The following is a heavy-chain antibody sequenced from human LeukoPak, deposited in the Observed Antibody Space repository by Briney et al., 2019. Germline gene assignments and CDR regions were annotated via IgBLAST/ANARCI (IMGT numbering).Heavy chain of an antibody. CDR3: AREITIFGVVILRYYYGMDV. D-gene: IGHD3-3*01. CDR2: ISSSGSTI. Sequence: PGGSLRLSCAASGFTFSDYYMSWIRQAPGKGLEWVSYISSSGSTIYYADSVKGRFTISRDNAKNSLYLQMNSLRAEDTAVYYCAREITIFGVVILRYYYGMDVWGQGTTVTVSS. J-gene: IGHJ6*02. V-gene: IGHV3-11*01. CDR1: GFTFSDYY.